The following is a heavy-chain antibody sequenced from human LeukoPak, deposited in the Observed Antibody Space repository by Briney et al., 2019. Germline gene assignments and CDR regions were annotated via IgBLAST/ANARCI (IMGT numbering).Heavy chain of an antibody. V-gene: IGHV4-4*07. Sequence: PSETLSLTCTVSGASISSYYWSWIRQPAGKGLEWVGRISTSGSTNYNPSLKGRVTVSLDTSKNQFSLKLNSVTGADTAMYYCARGSYYGSGTTKSAFDIWGQGTMVTVSS. CDR3: ARGSYYGSGTTKSAFDI. D-gene: IGHD3-10*01. CDR1: GASISSYY. CDR2: ISTSGST. J-gene: IGHJ3*02.